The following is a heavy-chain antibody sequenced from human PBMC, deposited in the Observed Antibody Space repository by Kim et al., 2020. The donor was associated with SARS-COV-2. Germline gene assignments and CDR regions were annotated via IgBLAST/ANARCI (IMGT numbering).Heavy chain of an antibody. D-gene: IGHD6-19*01. J-gene: IGHJ4*02. V-gene: IGHV3-33*01. Sequence: GGSLRLSCAASGFTFSSYGMHWVRQAPGKGLEWVAVIWYDGSNKYYADSVKGRFTISRDNSKNTLYLQMNSLRAEDTAVYYCARHGDTVYSSGGCFDYWGQGTLVTVSS. CDR3: ARHGDTVYSSGGCFDY. CDR1: GFTFSSYG. CDR2: IWYDGSNK.